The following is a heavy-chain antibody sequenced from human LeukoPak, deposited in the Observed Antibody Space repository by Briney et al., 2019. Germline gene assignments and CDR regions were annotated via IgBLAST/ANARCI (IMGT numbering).Heavy chain of an antibody. J-gene: IGHJ4*02. Sequence: GGSLRLSCAASGFTFSSYAMSWVRQAPGKGLEWVSAISGSGGSTYYADSVKGRFTISRDNSKNTLYLQMNSLRAEDTAVYYCAKDLYYYDSSGYYYWPFDYWGQGTVVTVSS. V-gene: IGHV3-23*01. CDR1: GFTFSSYA. CDR3: AKDLYYYDSSGYYYWPFDY. D-gene: IGHD3-22*01. CDR2: ISGSGGST.